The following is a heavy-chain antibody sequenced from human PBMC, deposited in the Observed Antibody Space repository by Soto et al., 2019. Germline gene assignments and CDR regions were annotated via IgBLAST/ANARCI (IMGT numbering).Heavy chain of an antibody. J-gene: IGHJ4*02. CDR1: GGTFSSYT. CDR2: IIPILGIA. V-gene: IGHV1-69*04. CDR3: ARDSGYVSFLWFGELLSPFDY. Sequence: SVKVSCKASGGTFSSYTISWVRQAPGQGLEWMGRIIPILGIANYAQKFQGRVTITADKSTSTAYRELSSLRSEDTAVYYCARDSGYVSFLWFGELLSPFDYWGQGTLVTVSS. D-gene: IGHD3-10*01.